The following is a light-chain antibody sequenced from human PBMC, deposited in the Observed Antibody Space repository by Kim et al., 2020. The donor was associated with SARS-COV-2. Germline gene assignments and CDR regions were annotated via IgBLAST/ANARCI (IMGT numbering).Light chain of an antibody. J-gene: IGKJ4*01. CDR2: GAS. Sequence: EIVLTQSPGTLSLSPGERATLSCRASQSVSSSYLGWYQQKPGQAPRLLIHGASNRATGIPDRFSGSESGTDFTLTISRLEPEDFAVYYCQHYSSSPVTFGGGTKVDIK. CDR3: QHYSSSPVT. CDR1: QSVSSSY. V-gene: IGKV3-20*01.